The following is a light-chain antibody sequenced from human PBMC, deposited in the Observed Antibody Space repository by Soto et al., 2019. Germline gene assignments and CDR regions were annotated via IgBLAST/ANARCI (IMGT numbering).Light chain of an antibody. CDR2: EVS. J-gene: IGLJ1*01. CDR1: TSNIGRTT. V-gene: IGLV2-14*01. Sequence: QSVLTQPPSASGTPGQRVTISCSGSTSNIGRTTVNWYQQHPGKAPKLMIYEVSNRPSGVSNRFSGSKSGNTASLTISGLQAEDEADYYCSSYTSSSTYVFGTGTKVTVL. CDR3: SSYTSSSTYV.